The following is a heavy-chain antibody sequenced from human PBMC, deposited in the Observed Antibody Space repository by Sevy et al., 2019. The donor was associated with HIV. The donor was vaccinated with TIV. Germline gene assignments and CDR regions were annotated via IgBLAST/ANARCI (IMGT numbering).Heavy chain of an antibody. Sequence: GGSLRLSCAASGFTFSSYAMHWVRQAPGKGLEWVAVISYDGNNKYYADSVKGRFTISRDNSKNTLYLQMNSLRAEDTAVYYCARVEKNYYDSSGYYSHDAFDIWGQGTMVTVSS. D-gene: IGHD3-22*01. V-gene: IGHV3-30-3*01. CDR2: ISYDGNNK. CDR1: GFTFSSYA. J-gene: IGHJ3*02. CDR3: ARVEKNYYDSSGYYSHDAFDI.